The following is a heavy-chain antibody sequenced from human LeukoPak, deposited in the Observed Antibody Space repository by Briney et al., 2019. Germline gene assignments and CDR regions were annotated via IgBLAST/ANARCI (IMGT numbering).Heavy chain of an antibody. Sequence: GGSLRLSCAVSGFTLTNHGVSWFRQAPGKGLEWVSIITGTGGKYYGDSVKGRFVLSRDDSKTTLYLQMNNLRAEDTAVYFCARDASSGPYFFYGMDFWGQGTTVTVSS. CDR1: GFTLTNHG. V-gene: IGHV3-66*03. J-gene: IGHJ6*02. CDR3: ARDASSGPYFFYGMDF. D-gene: IGHD3-10*01. CDR2: ITGTGGK.